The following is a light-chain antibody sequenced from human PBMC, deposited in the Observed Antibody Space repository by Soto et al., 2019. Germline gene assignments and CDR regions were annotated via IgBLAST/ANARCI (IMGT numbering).Light chain of an antibody. CDR2: SAS. CDR1: QRVGIN. Sequence: EIVMTQCPATLPGRPGETATPSSRASQRVGINLAWYQQKPGQAPRLLIYSASTRASGIPDRFSGSGSGTDFTLTISSLEPEDFAVYYCQQRSNWPRTFGQGTKVDI. J-gene: IGKJ1*01. V-gene: IGKV3-15*01. CDR3: QQRSNWPRT.